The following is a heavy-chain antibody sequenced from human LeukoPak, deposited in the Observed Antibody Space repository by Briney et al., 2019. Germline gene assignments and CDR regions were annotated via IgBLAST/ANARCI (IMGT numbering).Heavy chain of an antibody. D-gene: IGHD3-10*01. V-gene: IGHV3-74*01. CDR2: INSDGSST. CDR1: GFTFSSYW. J-gene: IGHJ4*02. CDR3: AKGTMVRGFDY. Sequence: PGGSLRLSCAASGFTFSSYWIHWVRHAPGKGLVWVSRINSDGSSTSYADSVKGRFTISRDNSKNTLYLQMNSLRAEDTAVYYCAKGTMVRGFDYWGQGTLVTVSS.